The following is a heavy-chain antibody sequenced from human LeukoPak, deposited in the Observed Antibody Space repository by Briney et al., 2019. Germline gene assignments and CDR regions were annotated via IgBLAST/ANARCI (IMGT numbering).Heavy chain of an antibody. J-gene: IGHJ4*02. D-gene: IGHD4-11*01. CDR3: ARDPGVSDSWYYFDY. V-gene: IGHV3-48*01. CDR1: GFTFSDHS. CDR2: ITTTGSSI. Sequence: GRSLRLSCAASGFTFSDHSMNWVRQAPGKGLEWISYITTTGSSIYYADSVRGRFTISRDNARNSLYLQMNSLRAEDTATYYCARDPGVSDSWYYFDYWGQGALVTVSS.